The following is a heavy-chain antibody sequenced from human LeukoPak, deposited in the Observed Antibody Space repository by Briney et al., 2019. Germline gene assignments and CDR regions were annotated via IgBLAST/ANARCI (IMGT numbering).Heavy chain of an antibody. Sequence: GGSLRLSCAASGFTFSSYGMHWVRQAPGKGLEWVAVISYDGSNKYYADSVKGRFTISRDNSKNTLYLQMNSLRAEDTALYYCAGTRDGWLLYRLSYYYCYMDVWGKGTTVTVSS. D-gene: IGHD3-9*01. CDR3: AGTRDGWLLYRLSYYYCYMDV. CDR2: ISYDGSNK. CDR1: GFTFSSYG. V-gene: IGHV3-30*03. J-gene: IGHJ6*03.